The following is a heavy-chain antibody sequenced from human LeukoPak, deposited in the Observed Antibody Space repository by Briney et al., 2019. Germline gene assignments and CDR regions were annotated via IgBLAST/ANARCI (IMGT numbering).Heavy chain of an antibody. V-gene: IGHV1-69*01. CDR3: ARGAYYDILTGYLDY. D-gene: IGHD3-9*01. CDR2: IIPIFGTA. Sequence: GSSVKVSCKAPGGTFSSYAISWVRQAPGQGLEWMGGIIPIFGTANYAQKFQGRVTITADESTSTAYMELSSLRSEDTAVYYCARGAYYDILTGYLDYWGQGTLVTVSS. J-gene: IGHJ4*02. CDR1: GGTFSSYA.